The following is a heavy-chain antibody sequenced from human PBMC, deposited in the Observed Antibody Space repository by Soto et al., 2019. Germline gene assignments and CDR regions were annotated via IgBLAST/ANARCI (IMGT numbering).Heavy chain of an antibody. CDR3: ARDRSSSWYHDAFDI. V-gene: IGHV4-31*03. Sequence: PSETLSLTCTVSGGSISSGGYYWSWIRQHPGKGLEWIGYIYYSGSTYYNPSLKSRVTISVDTSKNQFSLKLSSVTAADTAVYYCARDRSSSWYHDAFDIWGQGTMVTVSS. D-gene: IGHD6-13*01. J-gene: IGHJ3*02. CDR1: GGSISSGGYY. CDR2: IYYSGST.